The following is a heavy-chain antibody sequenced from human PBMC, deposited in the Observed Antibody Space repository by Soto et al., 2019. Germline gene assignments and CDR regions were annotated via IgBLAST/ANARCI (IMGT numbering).Heavy chain of an antibody. CDR3: ARRGRAAAAGYFAP. D-gene: IGHD6-13*01. CDR2: IYYSGST. Sequence: QVQLQESGPGLVKPSETLSLTCSISGGSISTHYWSWIGQSPGKGLEWIGYIYYSGSTNYNPSLKSRVTISLDTSKNQFSLHLTSVTAAVTAIYYCARRGRAAAAGYFAPWGPGTLVTVSS. V-gene: IGHV4-59*08. CDR1: GGSISTHY. J-gene: IGHJ5*02.